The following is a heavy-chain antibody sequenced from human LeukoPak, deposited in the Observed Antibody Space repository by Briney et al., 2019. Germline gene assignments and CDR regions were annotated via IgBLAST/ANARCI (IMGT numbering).Heavy chain of an antibody. V-gene: IGHV4-34*01. J-gene: IGHJ6*02. CDR1: GGSFSNYY. CDR3: ARGSVGYYVSGSPFYYGMDV. Sequence: SETLSLTCAVYGGSFSNYYWTWIRQPPGKGLVWIGEFNHSGTTNYNPSLKSRVTISEDTSTSQLSLRLNSVTAADTAVYYSARGSVGYYVSGSPFYYGMDVWGQGTTVTVSS. CDR2: FNHSGTT. D-gene: IGHD3-10*01.